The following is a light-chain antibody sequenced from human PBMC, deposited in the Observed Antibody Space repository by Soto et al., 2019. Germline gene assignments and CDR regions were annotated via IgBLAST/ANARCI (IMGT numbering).Light chain of an antibody. V-gene: IGKV3-15*01. Sequence: EIVMTQSPATLSVSPGERATLSCRASQSISSNLAWYQQKPGQAPRPLMFRTSTRATGIPARFSGSGSGTEFTLTISSLQSEDFAVYYCQEYNNWHPVTFGGGTKVDIK. CDR3: QEYNNWHPVT. CDR2: RTS. J-gene: IGKJ4*01. CDR1: QSISSN.